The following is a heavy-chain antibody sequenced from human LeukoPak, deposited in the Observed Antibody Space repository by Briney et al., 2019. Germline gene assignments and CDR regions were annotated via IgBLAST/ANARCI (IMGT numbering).Heavy chain of an antibody. CDR1: GFTFSSYW. CDR3: ARDRRWDCSSTSCYTLDY. D-gene: IGHD2-2*02. Sequence: GGSLRLYCAASGFTFSSYWMHWVRQAPGKGLVWVSRINIDGSSTSYADSVKGRFTISRDNAKNTLYLQMNSLRAEDTAVYYCARDRRWDCSSTSCYTLDYWGQGTLVTVSS. J-gene: IGHJ4*02. V-gene: IGHV3-74*01. CDR2: INIDGSST.